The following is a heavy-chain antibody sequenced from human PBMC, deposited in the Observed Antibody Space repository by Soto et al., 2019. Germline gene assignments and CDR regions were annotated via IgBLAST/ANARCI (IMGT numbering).Heavy chain of an antibody. CDR2: ISSSGDST. CDR3: AKVPWQLVRTHYFDY. V-gene: IGHV3-23*01. CDR1: GFTFSSYA. D-gene: IGHD6-6*01. J-gene: IGHJ4*02. Sequence: EVQLLESGGGLVQPGGSLRLSCAASGFTFSSYAMSWVRQAPGKGLEWVSGISSSGDSTNYADSVKGRFTISRDNSESTLFLQMNSLRAEDTAVYYCAKVPWQLVRTHYFDYWGQGTLVTVSS.